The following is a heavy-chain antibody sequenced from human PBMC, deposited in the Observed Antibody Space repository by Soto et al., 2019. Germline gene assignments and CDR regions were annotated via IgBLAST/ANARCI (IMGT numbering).Heavy chain of an antibody. V-gene: IGHV1-24*01. CDR1: GYTLTKLA. Sequence: ASVKVSCKVSGYTLTKLAMHWMRQAPGKGLEWMGGFDSEDGETIYAQKFQGRVTMTEDTSTDTAYMELSSLRSEDTAVYYCATSRSTMIVVITSYYFDYWGQGTLVTVSS. CDR3: ATSRSTMIVVITSYYFDY. J-gene: IGHJ4*02. D-gene: IGHD3-22*01. CDR2: FDSEDGET.